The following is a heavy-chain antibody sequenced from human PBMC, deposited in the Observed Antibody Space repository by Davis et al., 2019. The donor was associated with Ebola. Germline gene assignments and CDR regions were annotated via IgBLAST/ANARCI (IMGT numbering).Heavy chain of an antibody. CDR1: GGSISSSSYY. V-gene: IGHV4-39*07. J-gene: IGHJ3*02. D-gene: IGHD3-3*01. CDR2: IYYSGST. Sequence: PSETLSLTCTVSGGSISSSSYYWGWIRQPPGKGLEWIGSIYYSGSTYYNPSLKSRVTISVDTSKNQFSLKLSSVTAADTAVYYCARDRTYYDFWSGSLLIGAVDAFDIWGQGTMVTVSS. CDR3: ARDRTYYDFWSGSLLIGAVDAFDI.